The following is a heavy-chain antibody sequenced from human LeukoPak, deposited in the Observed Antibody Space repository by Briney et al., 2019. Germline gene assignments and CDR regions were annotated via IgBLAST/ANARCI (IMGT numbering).Heavy chain of an antibody. CDR1: GFTFSSYS. CDR2: ISYDGTNK. V-gene: IGHV3-30*18. D-gene: IGHD3-3*01. J-gene: IGHJ4*02. CDR3: AKDLNYDFWSGLGN. Sequence: GGSLRLSCAASGFTFSSYSMHWVRQAPGKGLEWMAVISYDGTNKYYADSVKGRFTISRDNSKNTLYLQMNSLRAEDTAVYYCAKDLNYDFWSGLGNWGQGTLVTVSS.